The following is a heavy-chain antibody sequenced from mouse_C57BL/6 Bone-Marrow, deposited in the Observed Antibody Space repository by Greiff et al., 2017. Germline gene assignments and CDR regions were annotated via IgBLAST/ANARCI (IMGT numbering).Heavy chain of an antibody. CDR3: ARFGDYGSSFPWFAY. D-gene: IGHD1-1*01. CDR1: GYTFTDHN. CDR2: INPNNGGT. V-gene: IGHV1-18*01. Sequence: EVQLQQSGPELVKPGASVKIPCKASGYTFTDHNMDWVKQSHGKSLEWIGDINPNNGGTIYNQKFKGKATLTVDKSSSTAYMELRSLTSEDTAVYYCARFGDYGSSFPWFAYWGQGTLVTVSA. J-gene: IGHJ3*01.